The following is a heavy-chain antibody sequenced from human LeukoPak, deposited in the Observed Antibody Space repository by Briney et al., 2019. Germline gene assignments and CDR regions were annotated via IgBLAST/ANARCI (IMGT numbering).Heavy chain of an antibody. V-gene: IGHV4-59*08. CDR2: IHYSGST. Sequence: SETLSLTCTVSGGSISSYYWSWIRQPPGKGLEWIAYIHYSGSTNYNPSLRSRDTISVDTSKNQFSLKLSSVTAADTAVYYCARHYDYGGLDYWGQGTLVTVSS. D-gene: IGHD4-23*01. J-gene: IGHJ4*02. CDR3: ARHYDYGGLDY. CDR1: GGSISSYY.